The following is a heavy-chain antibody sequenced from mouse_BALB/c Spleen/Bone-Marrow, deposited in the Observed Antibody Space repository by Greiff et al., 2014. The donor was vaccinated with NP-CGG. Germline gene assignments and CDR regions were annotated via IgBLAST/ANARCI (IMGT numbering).Heavy chain of an antibody. CDR2: IDPSYGGT. J-gene: IGHJ3*01. V-gene: IGHV1-39*01. Sequence: VQLQQSGPELEKPGASVKMSCKASGYSFTDYNMNWVKQSNGKSLEWIGNIDPSYGGTTYSQKLKGKATLTVDKSSSTVYMQLKSLTSEDSAVYYCARGHDGYRTWFAYWGQGTLVTVSA. CDR1: GYSFTDYN. CDR3: ARGHDGYRTWFAY. D-gene: IGHD2-3*01.